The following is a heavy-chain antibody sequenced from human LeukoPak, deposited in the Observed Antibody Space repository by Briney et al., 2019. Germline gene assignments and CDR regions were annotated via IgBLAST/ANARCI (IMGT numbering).Heavy chain of an antibody. CDR3: ARDVDYFDY. V-gene: IGHV3-48*03. CDR2: ISSSGSTI. J-gene: IGHJ4*02. CDR1: GFTFSSYE. Sequence: GGSLRLSCAASGFTFSSYEMNWVRQAPGKGLEWVSYISSSGSTIYYADSVKGRSTISRDNAKNSLYLQMNSLRAKDTAVYYCARDVDYFDYWGQGTLVTVSS.